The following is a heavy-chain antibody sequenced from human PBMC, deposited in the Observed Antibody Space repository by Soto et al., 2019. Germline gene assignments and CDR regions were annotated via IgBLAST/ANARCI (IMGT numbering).Heavy chain of an antibody. CDR2: ISYDGSNK. J-gene: IGHJ4*02. CDR1: GYTFSSYG. CDR3: AKDPRGYSYGSYYFDY. Sequence: PGGSPKLSSPAPGYTFSSYGMHWARQAPGKGLEWVAVISYDGSNKYYADSVKGRFTISRDNSKNTLYLQMNSLRAEDTAVYYCAKDPRGYSYGSYYFDYWGQGTLVTVSS. D-gene: IGHD5-18*01. V-gene: IGHV3-30*18.